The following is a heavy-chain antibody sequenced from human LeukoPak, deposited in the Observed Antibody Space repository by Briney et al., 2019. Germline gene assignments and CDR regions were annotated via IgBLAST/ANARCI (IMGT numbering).Heavy chain of an antibody. CDR1: GFTVSSNY. J-gene: IGHJ4*02. D-gene: IGHD6-13*01. Sequence: GESLRLSCAASGFTVSSNYMSWVRQAPGKGLEWVSVIYSGGSTYYAGSVKGRFTISRDNSKNTLYLQMNSLRAEDTAVYYCARGPSAQQLVYWGQGTLVTVSS. V-gene: IGHV3-66*02. CDR2: IYSGGST. CDR3: ARGPSAQQLVY.